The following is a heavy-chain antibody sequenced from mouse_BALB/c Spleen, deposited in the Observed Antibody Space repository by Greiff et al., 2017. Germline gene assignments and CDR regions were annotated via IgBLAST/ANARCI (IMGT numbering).Heavy chain of an antibody. CDR2: IWSGGRK. CDR3: ASDYDEGYFDY. V-gene: IGHV2-4-1*01. D-gene: IGHD2-4*01. J-gene: IGHJ2*01. CDR1: GFSLTSYG. Sequence: VQLQQSGPGLVQPSQSLSITCTVSGFSLTSYGVHWVRQSPGKGLEWLGVIWSGGRKNYNGDCISRLSISKDNSKSQVFFKMNSLQADDTAIYYCASDYDEGYFDYWGQGTTLTVSS.